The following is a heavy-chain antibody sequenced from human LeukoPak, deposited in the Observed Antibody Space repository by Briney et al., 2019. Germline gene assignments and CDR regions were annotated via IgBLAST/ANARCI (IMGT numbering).Heavy chain of an antibody. CDR2: TKEDGSEK. Sequence: PGGSLRLSCVVSGFTFASSWMTWVRQAPGKGLEWVANTKEDGSEKHYVDSVKGRFTISRDNAKNSLYLQMNSLRAEDTAVYYCAREPGIGYAFDIWGQGTMVTVSS. D-gene: IGHD3-10*01. J-gene: IGHJ3*02. CDR1: GFTFASSW. V-gene: IGHV3-7*01. CDR3: AREPGIGYAFDI.